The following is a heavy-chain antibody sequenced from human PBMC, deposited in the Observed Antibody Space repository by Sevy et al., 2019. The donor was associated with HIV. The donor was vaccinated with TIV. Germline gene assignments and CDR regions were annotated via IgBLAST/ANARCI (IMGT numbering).Heavy chain of an antibody. CDR1: GFPVSSNY. CDR2: IYSDGST. CDR3: ARGKSGYGYGLDY. Sequence: GGSLRLSCAASGFPVSSNYMSWVRQATGKGLEWVSVIYSDGSTYHADPVKGRFTISRDNSKNTLYLQMNSLRVEDTAVYYCARGKSGYGYGLDYWGQGTLVTVSS. D-gene: IGHD5-18*01. V-gene: IGHV3-66*01. J-gene: IGHJ4*02.